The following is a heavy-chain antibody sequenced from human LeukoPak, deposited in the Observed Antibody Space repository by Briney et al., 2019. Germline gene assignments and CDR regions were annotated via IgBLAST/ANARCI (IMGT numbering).Heavy chain of an antibody. CDR3: AKDKGLGIMITFGGVTFDY. CDR2: ISWNSGGI. V-gene: IGHV3-9*01. Sequence: PGRSLRLSCAASGFTFDDYAMHWVRQAPGKGLEWVSGISWNSGGIGYADSVKGRFTISRDNAKNSLYLQMNSLRAEDTALYYCAKDKGLGIMITFGGVTFDYWGQGTLVTVSS. J-gene: IGHJ4*02. D-gene: IGHD3-16*01. CDR1: GFTFDDYA.